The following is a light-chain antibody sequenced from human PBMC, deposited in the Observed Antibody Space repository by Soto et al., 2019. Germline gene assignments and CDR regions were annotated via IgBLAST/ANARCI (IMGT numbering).Light chain of an antibody. CDR2: DAS. CDR1: PTINNY. Sequence: IHVTPAPSSLSASVGESVAITFGARPTINNYLNWYQQKPGKAPKLLIYDASSLESGVPSRFSGSGSGTEFTLTISSLQPDDFATYYCQQYNSYRITFGQGTRLEIK. CDR3: QQYNSYRIT. V-gene: IGKV1-5*01. J-gene: IGKJ5*01.